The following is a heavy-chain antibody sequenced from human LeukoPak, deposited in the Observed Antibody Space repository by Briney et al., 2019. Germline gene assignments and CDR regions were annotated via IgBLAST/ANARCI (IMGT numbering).Heavy chain of an antibody. Sequence: GGSLRLSCAASGFTFSTYATSWVRQAPGKGLEWVSAISGSGGSTYYADSVKGRFTISRDNSKNTLYLQMNSLRAEDTSIYFCAKALEQETVIALDSWGQGTLVTVSS. CDR2: ISGSGGST. CDR1: GFTFSTYA. V-gene: IGHV3-23*01. J-gene: IGHJ4*02. D-gene: IGHD6-13*01. CDR3: AKALEQETVIALDS.